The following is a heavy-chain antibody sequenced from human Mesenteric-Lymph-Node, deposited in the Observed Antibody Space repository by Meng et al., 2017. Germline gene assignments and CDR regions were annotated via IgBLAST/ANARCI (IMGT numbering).Heavy chain of an antibody. Sequence: QVQLVESGGGLVKPGGSLRLSCAASGFSFSDYYMTWIRQAPGKGLEWVSYISNIGTNIYYADSVKGRFTITPDNAKSSLYLQMNSLRVEDTAVYYCARGDYGDGDYWGQGTLVTVSS. CDR1: GFSFSDYY. D-gene: IGHD4-17*01. CDR2: ISNIGTNI. V-gene: IGHV3-11*01. CDR3: ARGDYGDGDY. J-gene: IGHJ4*02.